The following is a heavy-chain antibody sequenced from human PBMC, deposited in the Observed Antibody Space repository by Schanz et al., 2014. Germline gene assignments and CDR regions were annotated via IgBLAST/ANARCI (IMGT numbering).Heavy chain of an antibody. CDR2: ISIDGSNK. J-gene: IGHJ4*02. CDR3: ARDGRKYSSGTLDYFDN. D-gene: IGHD6-25*01. V-gene: IGHV3-30*03. Sequence: QVQLVESGGGVVQPGRSLRLSCAASGFTFSNYGMHWVRQAPGKGLEWVAVISIDGSNKYHGDSVRGRFTISRDNTKNTLYLQMNSLRAEDTAIYYCARDGRKYSSGTLDYFDNWGQGTLVTVSS. CDR1: GFTFSNYG.